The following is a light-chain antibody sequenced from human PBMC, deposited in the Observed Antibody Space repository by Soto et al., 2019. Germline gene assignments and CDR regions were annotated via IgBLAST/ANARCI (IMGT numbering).Light chain of an antibody. CDR3: QHYGTSRVT. CDR1: QSVSSNY. CDR2: GAS. Sequence: EIVLTQSPGTLSLSPGERGTLSCRASQSVSSNYLGWYQQKPGQAPRLLIFGASSRATGIPDRFSGSGSGTDLSLTVSGLEPEEFAVYYCQHYGTSRVTFGPGTKVDIK. J-gene: IGKJ3*01. V-gene: IGKV3-20*01.